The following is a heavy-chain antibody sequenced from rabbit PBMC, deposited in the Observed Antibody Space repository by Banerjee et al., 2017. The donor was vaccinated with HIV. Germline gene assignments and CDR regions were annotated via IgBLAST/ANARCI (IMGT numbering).Heavy chain of an antibody. CDR1: GFSFSSSYD. D-gene: IGHD6-1*01. CDR2: IYTGNGNT. J-gene: IGHJ4*01. CDR3: ARDASSYDYIDVYFNL. V-gene: IGHV1S45*01. Sequence: QEQLVESGGGLDKPGASLTLTCTASGFSFSSSYDMCWVRQAPGKGLEWIGCIYTGNGNTYYASWAKGRFPISKSSSTTVTLQMTSLTAADAATYFCARDASSYDYIDVYFNLWGPGTLVTVS.